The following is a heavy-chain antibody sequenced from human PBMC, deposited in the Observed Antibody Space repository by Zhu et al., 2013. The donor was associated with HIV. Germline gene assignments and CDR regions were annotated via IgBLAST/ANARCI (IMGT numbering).Heavy chain of an antibody. V-gene: IGHV1-69*01. Sequence: QVKLLQSGPEVKRPGSSVKVSCKASGGTFGTYAVIWVRQAPGQGLEWMGGIIPMFGTPSYAQKFQDRVTIIADESTNIAYMDLSGLRSEDTAMYYCATGPWSDHCGTTNCYTSSDSWGQGNPSHRLL. D-gene: IGHD2-2*02. J-gene: IGHJ4*02. CDR2: IIPMFGTP. CDR3: ATGPWSDHCGTTNCYTSSDS. CDR1: GGTFGTYA.